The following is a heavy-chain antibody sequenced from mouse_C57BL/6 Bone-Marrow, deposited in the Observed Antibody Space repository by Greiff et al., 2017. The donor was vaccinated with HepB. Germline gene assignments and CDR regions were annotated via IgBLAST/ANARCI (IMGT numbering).Heavy chain of an antibody. J-gene: IGHJ4*01. Sequence: EVKLVESGGGLVQPGGSLKLSCAASGFTFSDYGMAWVRQAPRQGPEWVAFISHLAYSIYYADTVTGRFTISRKNAKNTLYLEMSRLRSEDTAMYYCSRRLRYAMDYWGQGTSVTVSS. CDR3: SRRLRYAMDY. V-gene: IGHV5-15*04. CDR1: GFTFSDYG. CDR2: ISHLAYSI.